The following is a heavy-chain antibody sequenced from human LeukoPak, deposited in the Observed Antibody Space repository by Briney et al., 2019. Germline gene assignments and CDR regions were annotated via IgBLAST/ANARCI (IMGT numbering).Heavy chain of an antibody. J-gene: IGHJ4*02. D-gene: IGHD4-17*01. Sequence: GGSLRLSCAASEFTFSSYWMSWVRQAPGKGLEWVANIKQDGGQIYYLESVKGRFTVSRDNAKNSLYLLMNSLRAEDTAVYYCARLGARQMLEYWGQGTLVTVS. V-gene: IGHV3-7*01. CDR1: EFTFSSYW. CDR3: ARLGARQMLEY. CDR2: IKQDGGQI.